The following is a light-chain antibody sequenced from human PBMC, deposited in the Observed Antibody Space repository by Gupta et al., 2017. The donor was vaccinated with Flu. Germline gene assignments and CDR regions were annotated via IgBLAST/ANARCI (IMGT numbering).Light chain of an antibody. Sequence: QSVLTQPPSASGTPGQRVTISCSGSSSMIGSNAVNWYQQLPATAPNLLIYNNNQRPSGAPCRFSASKSGISASLAIIVLQAEAEDDYYFAAWDDSMNVFGTGTKVTVL. V-gene: IGLV1-44*01. CDR2: NNN. CDR3: AAWDDSMNV. CDR1: SSMIGSNA. J-gene: IGLJ1*01.